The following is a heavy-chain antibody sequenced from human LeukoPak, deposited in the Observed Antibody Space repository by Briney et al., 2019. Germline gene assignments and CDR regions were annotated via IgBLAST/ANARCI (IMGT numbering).Heavy chain of an antibody. CDR2: IFNSGRT. CDR1: GDSVSSYY. V-gene: IGHV4-59*02. J-gene: IGHJ1*01. Sequence: SETLSLTCTVSGDSVSSYYWSWIRQPPGKGLERIGYIFNSGRTSYNPSLKSRVTISVDTSKNQFSLKVISVTAADTAVYYCARYYGSGSSYFHHWGQGTLVTVSS. CDR3: ARYYGSGSSYFHH. D-gene: IGHD3-10*01.